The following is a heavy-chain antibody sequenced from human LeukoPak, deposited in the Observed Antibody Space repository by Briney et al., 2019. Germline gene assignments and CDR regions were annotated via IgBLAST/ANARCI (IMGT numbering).Heavy chain of an antibody. CDR2: IKQDGSEK. D-gene: IGHD6-19*01. V-gene: IGHV3-7*03. CDR1: GFTFSSYW. CDR3: ARDRGWYDY. J-gene: IGHJ4*02. Sequence: GGSLRLSCADSGFTFSSYWMSWVRQAPGKGLEWVANIKQDGSEKYYVDSVKGRFTISRDNAKNSLYLQTNSLRVEDTAVYYCARDRGWYDYWGQGTLVTVSS.